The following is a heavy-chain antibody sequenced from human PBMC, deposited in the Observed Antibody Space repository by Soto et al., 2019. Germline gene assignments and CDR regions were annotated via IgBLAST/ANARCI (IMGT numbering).Heavy chain of an antibody. CDR3: ARDYTTTREDCFDP. V-gene: IGHV1-18*01. J-gene: IGHJ5*02. D-gene: IGHD1-1*01. Sequence: QVQLVQSGAEVKKPGASVKVSRKPSGYTFSSHRLSWVRQAPGQGLEWLGWISTWSGDTNYAQKFQGRVTMTIDRGTSTAYMEVKSLRSDDTAVYYCARDYTTTREDCFDPWGQGTLVTVSS. CDR1: GYTFSSHR. CDR2: ISTWSGDT.